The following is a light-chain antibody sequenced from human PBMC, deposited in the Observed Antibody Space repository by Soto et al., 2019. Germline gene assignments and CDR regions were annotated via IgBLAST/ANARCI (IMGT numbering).Light chain of an antibody. CDR1: QDIRGA. V-gene: IGKV1-13*02. CDR2: DVS. J-gene: IGKJ5*01. CDR3: QQFNSYPIT. Sequence: AIQVTQSPSSLSPSVGDRVTITCRASQDIRGALAWYQQKPGKAPKLLIYDVSTLQSGVPSRFSGSGSGTEFTLTISSLQPEDFGTYYCQQFNSYPITFGHGTRLEIK.